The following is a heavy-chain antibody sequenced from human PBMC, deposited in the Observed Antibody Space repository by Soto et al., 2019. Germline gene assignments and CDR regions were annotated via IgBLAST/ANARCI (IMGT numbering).Heavy chain of an antibody. CDR2: LSGGGSNT. D-gene: IGHD6-13*01. V-gene: IGHV3-23*01. J-gene: IGHJ4*02. CDR1: GFSFSTYS. Sequence: GSLRLSCAASGFSFSTYSMAWVRQTPGKGLAWVSGLSGGGSNTFYADSVQGHVTISADKSISTAYLQWSSLKASDTAMYFCVVQQKLPWVNYWGQGTQVTVSS. CDR3: VVQQKLPWVNY.